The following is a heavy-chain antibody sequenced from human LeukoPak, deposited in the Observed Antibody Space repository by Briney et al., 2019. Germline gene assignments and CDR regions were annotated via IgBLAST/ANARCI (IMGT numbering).Heavy chain of an antibody. CDR3: ARGVVVATD. CDR2: INHSGST. D-gene: IGHD2-15*01. Sequence: SKTLSLTCAVYGGSFSGYYWSWIRQPPGKGLEWIGEINHSGSTNYNPSLKSRVTISVDTSKNQFSLKLSSVTAADTAVYYCARGVVVATDWGQGTLVTVSS. CDR1: GGSFSGYY. J-gene: IGHJ4*02. V-gene: IGHV4-34*01.